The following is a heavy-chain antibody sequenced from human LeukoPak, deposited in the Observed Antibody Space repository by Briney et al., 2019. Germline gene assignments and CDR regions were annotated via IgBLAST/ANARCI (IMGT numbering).Heavy chain of an antibody. Sequence: GASVKVSCKASGYTFTSYGISWVRQAPGQGLEWMGWISAYNGNTNYAQEFQGRVTITRDTSASTAYMELSSLGSEDMAVYYCARDLGCSSTSCYTGWFDPWGQGTLVTVSS. CDR1: GYTFTSYG. CDR3: ARDLGCSSTSCYTGWFDP. D-gene: IGHD2-2*02. V-gene: IGHV1-18*03. J-gene: IGHJ5*02. CDR2: ISAYNGNT.